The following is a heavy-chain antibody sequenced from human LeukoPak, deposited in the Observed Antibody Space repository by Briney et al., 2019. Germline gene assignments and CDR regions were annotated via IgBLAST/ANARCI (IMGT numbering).Heavy chain of an antibody. CDR1: GFTVSSNY. D-gene: IGHD3-3*01. J-gene: IGHJ4*02. V-gene: IGHV3-7*01. Sequence: PGGSLRLSCAASGFTVSSNYMSWVRQAPGKGLEWVASIKHDGSEKYNVDSVRGRFTISRDNTMNSLYLQMSSLRAEDTAVYYCATDRGWRTSGYYLYYFEYWGQGTLVTYSS. CDR2: IKHDGSEK. CDR3: ATDRGWRTSGYYLYYFEY.